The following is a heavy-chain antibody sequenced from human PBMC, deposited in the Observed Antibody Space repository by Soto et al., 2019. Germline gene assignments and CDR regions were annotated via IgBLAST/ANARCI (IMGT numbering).Heavy chain of an antibody. CDR3: ARRLWQQRRRNGMDV. V-gene: IGHV4-34*01. CDR1: GGSFSGYY. CDR2: INHSGST. J-gene: IGHJ6*02. D-gene: IGHD6-13*01. Sequence: SETLSLTCAVYGGSFSGYYWSWIRQPPGKGLEWIGEINHSGSTNYNPSLKSRVTISVDTSKNQFSLKLSSVTAADTAVYYCARRLWQQRRRNGMDVWGQGTTVTVSS.